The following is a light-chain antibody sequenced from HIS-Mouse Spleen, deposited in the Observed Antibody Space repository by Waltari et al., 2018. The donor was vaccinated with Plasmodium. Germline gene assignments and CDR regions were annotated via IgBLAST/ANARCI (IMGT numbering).Light chain of an antibody. CDR1: QGISSA. Sequence: AIQLTQSPSSLSASVGDRVTITCRASQGISSALAWYQQKPGKATKLLIYDASSLESGVPSRFSGSGSWTDFTLTISSLQPEDFATYYCQQFNSYPLTFGGGTKVEIK. J-gene: IGKJ4*01. CDR3: QQFNSYPLT. V-gene: IGKV1-13*02. CDR2: DAS.